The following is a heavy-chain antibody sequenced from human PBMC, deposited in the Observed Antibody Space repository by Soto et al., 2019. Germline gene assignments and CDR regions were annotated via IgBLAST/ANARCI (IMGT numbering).Heavy chain of an antibody. CDR3: ARGGLGYCSGGSCYSAELSRYYYGMDV. CDR2: IYYSGST. V-gene: IGHV4-31*03. J-gene: IGHJ6*02. Sequence: PSETLSLTCTVSGGSISSGGYYWSRIRQHPGKGLEWIGYIYYSGSTYYNPSLKSRVTISVDTSKNQFSLKLSSVTAADTAVYYCARGGLGYCSGGSCYSAELSRYYYGMDVWGQGTTVTVSS. D-gene: IGHD2-15*01. CDR1: GGSISSGGYY.